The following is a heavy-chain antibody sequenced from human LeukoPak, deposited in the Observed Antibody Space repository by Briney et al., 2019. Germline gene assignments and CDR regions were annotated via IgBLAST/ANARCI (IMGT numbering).Heavy chain of an antibody. J-gene: IGHJ3*02. CDR2: INPSVGRT. CDR1: VYTFTRYY. V-gene: IGHV1-2*02. D-gene: IGHD3-16*02. Sequence: ASVKVSCKASVYTFTRYYMHWVRQAPGQRLEGMGIINPSVGRTNYAQKFQGRVTMTRDTSISTAYMELSRLRSDDTAVYYCARGGIVGYDAFDIWGQGKMVTVSS. CDR3: ARGGIVGYDAFDI.